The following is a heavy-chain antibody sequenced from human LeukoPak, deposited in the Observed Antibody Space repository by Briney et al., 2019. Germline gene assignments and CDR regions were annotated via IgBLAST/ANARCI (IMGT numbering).Heavy chain of an antibody. Sequence: PGGSLRLSCAASGFTFSSYAMSWVRQAPGKGLEWVSAISGSGGSTYYADSVKGRFTISRDNSKNTLYLQMNSLRAEDTAVYYCAKDLAHYYDSSVVGAFDIWGQGTMVTVSS. J-gene: IGHJ3*02. CDR3: AKDLAHYYDSSVVGAFDI. CDR2: ISGSGGST. D-gene: IGHD3-22*01. V-gene: IGHV3-23*01. CDR1: GFTFSSYA.